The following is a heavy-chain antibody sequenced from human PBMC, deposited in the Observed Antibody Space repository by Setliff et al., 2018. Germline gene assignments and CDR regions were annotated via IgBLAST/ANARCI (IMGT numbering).Heavy chain of an antibody. CDR1: GGSVSSSSYY. CDR3: ASRRTGPGGWFDY. V-gene: IGHV4-39*01. D-gene: IGHD1-26*01. Sequence: SETLSLTCTVSGGSVSSSSYYLGLIRQPPGKGLEWIGTICSSGTTYFSPSLKSRVTISVDTSKNQFSLKLTSVTAADTAIYYCASRRTGPGGWFDYWGQGTLGTVSS. J-gene: IGHJ5*01. CDR2: ICSSGTT.